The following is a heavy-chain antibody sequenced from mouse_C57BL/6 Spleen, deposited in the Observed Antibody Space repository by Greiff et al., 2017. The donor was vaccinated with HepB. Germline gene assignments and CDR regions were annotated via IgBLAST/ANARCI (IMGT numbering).Heavy chain of an antibody. Sequence: VQLQQSGPELVKPGASVKISCKASGYAFSSSWMNWVKQRPGKGLEWIGRIYPGDGDTNYNGKFKGKATLTADKSSSTAYMQLSSLTSEASAVYFYARGGDYDGAMDYWGQGTSVTVSS. V-gene: IGHV1-82*01. CDR3: ARGGDYDGAMDY. J-gene: IGHJ4*01. D-gene: IGHD2-4*01. CDR2: IYPGDGDT. CDR1: GYAFSSSW.